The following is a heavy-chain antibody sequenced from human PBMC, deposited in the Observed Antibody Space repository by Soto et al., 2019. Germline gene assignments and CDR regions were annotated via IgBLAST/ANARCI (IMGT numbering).Heavy chain of an antibody. J-gene: IGHJ4*02. CDR3: ARGSSPVDFDY. D-gene: IGHD6-13*01. Sequence: QVQLVQSGAEVKKPGASVQVSCKASGYTFTNYGINWVRQAPGQGLEWMGWINTYNGNTNFAQRLQGRVTMTTEASTSIAYMELRSLRSDDTAGYYCARGSSPVDFDYWGQGTLVTVSS. V-gene: IGHV1-18*01. CDR2: INTYNGNT. CDR1: GYTFTNYG.